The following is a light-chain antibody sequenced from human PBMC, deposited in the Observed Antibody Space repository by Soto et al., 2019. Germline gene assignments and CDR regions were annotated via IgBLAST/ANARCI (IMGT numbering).Light chain of an antibody. CDR1: SSNIGSNT. Sequence: QSVLTQPPSASGTPGQRVTISCSGSSSNIGSNTVNWYQQLPGTAPKLLIYSNNQRPSGVPDRFSGSKSGTSASLAISGLQSEDEADYYCAAWDDSLNGHVPGTGTKVTVL. J-gene: IGLJ1*01. CDR2: SNN. V-gene: IGLV1-44*01. CDR3: AAWDDSLNGHV.